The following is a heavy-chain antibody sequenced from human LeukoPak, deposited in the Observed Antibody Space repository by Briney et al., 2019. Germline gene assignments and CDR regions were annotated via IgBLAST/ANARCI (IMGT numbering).Heavy chain of an antibody. J-gene: IGHJ1*01. D-gene: IGHD6-13*01. Sequence: ASETLSLTCAVYGGSFSGYYWSWVRQAPGKGLEWVSAISGSGDSTYYADSVKGRFTISRDNSKNTLYLQMNSLRAEDTAVYYCAKGGVYSSSWPAEYFQHWGQGTLVTVSS. V-gene: IGHV3-23*01. CDR1: GGSFSGYY. CDR2: ISGSGDST. CDR3: AKGGVYSSSWPAEYFQH.